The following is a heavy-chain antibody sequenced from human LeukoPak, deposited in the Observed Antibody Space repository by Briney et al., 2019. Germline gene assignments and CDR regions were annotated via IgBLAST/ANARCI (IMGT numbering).Heavy chain of an antibody. Sequence: SETLSLTCTVSGGSISSYYWSWIRQPPGKGLEWIGYIYYSGSTNYNPSLKSRVTISVDTSKNQFSLKLSSVTAADTAVYYCARPTPSGYSSGWYWYLDLWGRGTLVTVSS. CDR3: ARPTPSGYSSGWYWYLDL. D-gene: IGHD6-19*01. CDR2: IYYSGST. J-gene: IGHJ2*01. CDR1: GGSISSYY. V-gene: IGHV4-59*08.